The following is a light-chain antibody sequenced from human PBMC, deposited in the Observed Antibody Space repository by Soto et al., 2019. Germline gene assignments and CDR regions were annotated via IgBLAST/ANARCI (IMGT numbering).Light chain of an antibody. CDR1: SSDVGGYDY. Sequence: QSALTQPPSASGSPGQPVTISCTGTSSDVGGYDYVSWYQQHPGKAPKLMIYEVTMRPSGVSDRFSGSKSGNTASLTVSGLQAEDEADYYCSSYTGGNPSYVFGTGTKVTV. J-gene: IGLJ1*01. V-gene: IGLV2-8*01. CDR2: EVT. CDR3: SSYTGGNPSYV.